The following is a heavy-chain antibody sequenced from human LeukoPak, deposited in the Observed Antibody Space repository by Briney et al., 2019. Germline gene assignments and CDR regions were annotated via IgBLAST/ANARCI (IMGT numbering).Heavy chain of an antibody. CDR1: GYTFTGYY. J-gene: IGHJ4*02. CDR3: AREHILTGYYHN. Sequence: ASVKVSCKASGYTFTGYYMHWVRQAPGQGLEWMGWINPNSGGTNYAQKFQGRVTMTRDTSISTAYMELSRLRSDDTAVYYCAREHILTGYYHNWGQGTLVTVSS. V-gene: IGHV1-2*02. CDR2: INPNSGGT. D-gene: IGHD3-9*01.